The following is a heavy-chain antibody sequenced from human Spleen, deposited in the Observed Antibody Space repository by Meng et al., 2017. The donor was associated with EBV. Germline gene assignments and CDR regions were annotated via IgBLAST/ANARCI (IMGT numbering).Heavy chain of an antibody. CDR2: INQSGST. J-gene: IGHJ4*02. Sequence: QVQLPSGGQVWLKDSESLAPTGGVPVWSLIGYYWTWIRQSPGKGLEWIGEINQSGSTNYNPSLKSRVTVSVDTSKNQFSLRVTSVTAADSALYYCAREAGPFFGVIVYDSWGQGTLVTVSS. CDR3: AREAGPFFGVIVYDS. V-gene: IGHV4-34*01. D-gene: IGHD3-3*01. CDR1: VWSLIGYY.